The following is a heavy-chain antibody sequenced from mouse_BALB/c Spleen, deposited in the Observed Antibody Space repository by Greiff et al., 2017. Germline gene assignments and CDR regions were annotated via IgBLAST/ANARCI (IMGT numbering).Heavy chain of an antibody. Sequence: VQLKQSGPELVKPGASVKIPCKASGYTFTDYNMDWVKQSHGKSLEWIGDINPNNGGTIYNQKFKGKATLTVDKSSSTAYMELRSLTSEDTAVYYCARWWDGYYAMDYWGQGTSVTVSS. V-gene: IGHV1-18*01. CDR2: INPNNGGT. CDR1: GYTFTDYN. J-gene: IGHJ4*01. CDR3: ARWWDGYYAMDY. D-gene: IGHD1-1*02.